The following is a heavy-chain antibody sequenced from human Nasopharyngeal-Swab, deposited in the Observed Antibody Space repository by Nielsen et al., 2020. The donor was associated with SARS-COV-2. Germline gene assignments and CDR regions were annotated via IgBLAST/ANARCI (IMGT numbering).Heavy chain of an antibody. Sequence: GRSLKISCAASGFTFSSYGMHWVRQAPGKGLEWVAVISYDGSNKYYADSVKGRFTISRDNSKNTLYLQMNSLRAEDTAVYYCAKDRITMIVEVPDYWGQGTLVTVSS. CDR2: ISYDGSNK. D-gene: IGHD3-22*01. CDR1: GFTFSSYG. V-gene: IGHV3-30*18. CDR3: AKDRITMIVEVPDY. J-gene: IGHJ4*02.